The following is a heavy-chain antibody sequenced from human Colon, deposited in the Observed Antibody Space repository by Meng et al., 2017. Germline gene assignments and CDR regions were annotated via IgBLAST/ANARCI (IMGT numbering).Heavy chain of an antibody. CDR1: GFSFSGYW. J-gene: IGHJ4*02. D-gene: IGHD1-1*01. CDR3: VRGGGTFDN. CDR2: IKEDGSEK. Sequence: GESLKISCVGSGFSFSGYWMSWVRQAPGKGLEWVASIKEDGSEKNYVESVKGRVTISRDNAEKSLHLQMNSLRVEDTAVHDCVRGGGTFDNWGQGTLVTVS. V-gene: IGHV3-7*04.